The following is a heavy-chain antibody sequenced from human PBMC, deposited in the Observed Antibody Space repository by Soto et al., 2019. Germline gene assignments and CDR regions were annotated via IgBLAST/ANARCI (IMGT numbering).Heavy chain of an antibody. D-gene: IGHD3-10*01. J-gene: IGHJ4*02. CDR2: ISQTGAT. Sequence: ASETLSLTCAVSGGSITSGNSYSWAWIRQPPGRGLEWLGSISQTGATSYNPSLKSRVSVSLDKSKNQLSLRLSSVTAADMAVYYCARAVSPYFGTCLDRWGQRTLVTV. CDR1: GGSITSGNSYS. V-gene: IGHV4-30-2*01. CDR3: ARAVSPYFGTCLDR.